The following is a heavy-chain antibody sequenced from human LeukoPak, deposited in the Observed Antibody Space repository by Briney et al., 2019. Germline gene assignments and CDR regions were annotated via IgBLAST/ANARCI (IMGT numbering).Heavy chain of an antibody. CDR2: INHSGST. J-gene: IGHJ2*01. Sequence: SETLSLTCAVYGGSLSGYYWSWIRQPPGKGLEWIGEINHSGSTNYNPSLKSRVTISVDTSKNQFSLKLSSVTAADTAVYYCARGRIRYCSGGSCYAGVHWYFDLWGRGTLVTVSS. CDR3: ARGRIRYCSGGSCYAGVHWYFDL. V-gene: IGHV4-34*01. CDR1: GGSLSGYY. D-gene: IGHD2-15*01.